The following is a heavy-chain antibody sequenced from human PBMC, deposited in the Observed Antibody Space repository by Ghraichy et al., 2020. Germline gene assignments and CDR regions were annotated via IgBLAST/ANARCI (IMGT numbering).Heavy chain of an antibody. CDR2: ITGSGDRT. D-gene: IGHD2-15*01. CDR3: AKDPGAARAYSWYGIDV. V-gene: IGHV3-23*01. Sequence: GGSLRLSCAASGFSFSTYAVSWVRLAPGKGLEWVSSITGSGDRTYYADSVKGRFTISRDNSKNTRYLQLNSLRADDTAIYYCAKDPGAARAYSWYGIDVWGQGTTVTVSS. CDR1: GFSFSTYA. J-gene: IGHJ6*02.